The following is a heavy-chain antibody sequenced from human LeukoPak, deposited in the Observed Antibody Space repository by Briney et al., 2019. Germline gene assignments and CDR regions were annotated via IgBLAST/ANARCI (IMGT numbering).Heavy chain of an antibody. V-gene: IGHV1-18*01. CDR2: ISAYNGNT. J-gene: IGHJ6*03. Sequence: ASVKVSFTASGYTFTSYGISWVRQAPGQGLEWMGWISAYNGNTNYAQKLQGRVTMTTDTSTSTAYMELRSLRSDDTAVYYCARAPMTYYDFWSGYYTGKKEYYYYYYMDVWGKGTTVTVSS. CDR1: GYTFTSYG. CDR3: ARAPMTYYDFWSGYYTGKKEYYYYYYMDV. D-gene: IGHD3-3*01.